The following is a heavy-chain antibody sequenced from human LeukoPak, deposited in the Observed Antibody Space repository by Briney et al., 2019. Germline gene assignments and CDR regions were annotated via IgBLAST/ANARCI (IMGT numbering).Heavy chain of an antibody. D-gene: IGHD5-24*01. CDR1: GGSISSGYY. V-gene: IGHV4-38-2*02. J-gene: IGHJ5*02. CDR3: ARDRLQLQS. Sequence: SETLSLTCTVSGGSISSGYYWGWIRQPPGKGLGWIGKIYHSGNTYYNPSLKSRVTISVDTSKNQFSLKLSSVTAADTAVYYCARDRLQLQSWGQGTLVTVSS. CDR2: IYHSGNT.